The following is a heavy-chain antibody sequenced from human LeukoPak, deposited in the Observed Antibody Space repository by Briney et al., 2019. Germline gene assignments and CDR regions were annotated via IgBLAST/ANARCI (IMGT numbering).Heavy chain of an antibody. V-gene: IGHV3-74*01. Sequence: GGSLRLSCATSGFTFSTFWMHWVRQVPGKGLVWVSRIHSDGSTTNYADLAKGRFTISRDNAKNTLYLQMNSLRAEDTAVHYCARDRDSRGYSHFDYWGQGTLVTVSS. CDR2: IHSDGSTT. CDR1: GFTFSTFW. D-gene: IGHD3-22*01. J-gene: IGHJ4*02. CDR3: ARDRDSRGYSHFDY.